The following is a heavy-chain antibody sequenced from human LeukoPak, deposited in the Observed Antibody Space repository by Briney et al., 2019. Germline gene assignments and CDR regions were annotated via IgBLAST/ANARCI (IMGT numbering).Heavy chain of an antibody. CDR3: ASTAGYSSGWYGY. J-gene: IGHJ4*02. Sequence: GGSLRLSCAASGFTFSSYSMNWVRQAPGKGLEWVSSISSGSSYIYYADSVKGRFTISRDNAKNSLYLQMNSLRAEDTAVYYCASTAGYSSGWYGYWGQGTLVTVSS. V-gene: IGHV3-21*01. CDR1: GFTFSSYS. D-gene: IGHD6-19*01. CDR2: ISSGSSYI.